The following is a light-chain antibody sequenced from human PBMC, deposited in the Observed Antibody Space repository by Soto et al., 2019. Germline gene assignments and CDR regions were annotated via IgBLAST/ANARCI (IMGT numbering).Light chain of an antibody. V-gene: IGKV3-20*01. J-gene: IGKJ3*01. Sequence: EIVLTQSPGTLSLSPGERATLSCRASQRIDSSHLAWYQKKPGQAPRLLFYGGSDRATGVPDRFSASGSGTDFTLTINRLAPEDFAVYYCQEVGSSPPLNTCGPGTKVDV. CDR2: GGS. CDR3: QEVGSSPPLNT. CDR1: QRIDSSH.